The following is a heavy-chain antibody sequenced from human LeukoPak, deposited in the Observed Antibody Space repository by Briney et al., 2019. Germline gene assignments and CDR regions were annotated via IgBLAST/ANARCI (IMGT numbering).Heavy chain of an antibody. J-gene: IGHJ4*02. Sequence: PGRSLRLSCTASEITFSDYGMHWVRQAPGKGLEWVALIWYDGSNKYYADSVKGRFTISRDNSKSILYLQMNSLRVDDTAVYYCARDPPRHDRGKLGSFDSWGQGTLVTVSS. V-gene: IGHV3-33*01. CDR2: IWYDGSNK. CDR3: ARDPPRHDRGKLGSFDS. D-gene: IGHD1-26*01. CDR1: EITFSDYG.